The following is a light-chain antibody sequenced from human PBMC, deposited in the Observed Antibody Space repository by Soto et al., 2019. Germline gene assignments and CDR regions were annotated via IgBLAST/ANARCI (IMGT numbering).Light chain of an antibody. CDR2: EVS. CDR1: SSDVGSYSR. V-gene: IGLV2-18*02. J-gene: IGLJ2*01. Sequence: QSALTQPPSVSGSPGQSVTISCTGTSSDVGSYSRVSWYQQPPGTAPKLMIYEVSNRPSGVPDRFSGSKSGNTASLTISGLQAEDEADYYCSSHTTSSVVFGGGTKVTVL. CDR3: SSHTTSSVV.